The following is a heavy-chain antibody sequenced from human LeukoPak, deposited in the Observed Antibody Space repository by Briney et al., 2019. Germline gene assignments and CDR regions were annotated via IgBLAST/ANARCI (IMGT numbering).Heavy chain of an antibody. CDR2: ISGSGGTT. Sequence: GGSLRLSCADSGFTFSSYAMNWVRQAPGKGLEWVSAISGSGGTTYYADSVKGRFTISRDNSKNTLYLQMNSLRAEDTAVYYCAKDKRSFGGYDYFDYWGQGTLVTVSS. CDR3: AKDKRSFGGYDYFDY. J-gene: IGHJ4*02. CDR1: GFTFSSYA. D-gene: IGHD5-12*01. V-gene: IGHV3-23*01.